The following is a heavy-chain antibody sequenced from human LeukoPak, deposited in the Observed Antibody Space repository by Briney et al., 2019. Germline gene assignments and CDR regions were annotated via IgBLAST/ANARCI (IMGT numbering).Heavy chain of an antibody. D-gene: IGHD3-10*01. CDR3: AKDLGFRGASGY. Sequence: GGSLRLSXAASGFTFSSYAMSWVRQAPGTGLEWVSTISASGVSTYFADSVKGRFTISRDNSKNTLYLQMNSLTAEDTAVYYCAKDLGFRGASGYWGQGTLVTVSS. CDR2: ISASGVST. J-gene: IGHJ4*02. V-gene: IGHV3-23*01. CDR1: GFTFSSYA.